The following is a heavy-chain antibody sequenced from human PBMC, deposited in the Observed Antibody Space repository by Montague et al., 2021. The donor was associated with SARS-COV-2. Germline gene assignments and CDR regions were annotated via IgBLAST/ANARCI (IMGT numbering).Heavy chain of an antibody. CDR2: IYYSGSS. J-gene: IGHJ4*02. Sequence: SETLSLTCTVSGASVSSGSHYWIWIRQPPGKGLEFIGYIYYSGSSKYNPSLKSRVTISVDTSTNQVSLKVSSVTAADSAVYFCARGAGYSYGVDYWGQGTLVIVSS. V-gene: IGHV4-61*01. D-gene: IGHD5-18*01. CDR1: GASVSSGSHY. CDR3: ARGAGYSYGVDY.